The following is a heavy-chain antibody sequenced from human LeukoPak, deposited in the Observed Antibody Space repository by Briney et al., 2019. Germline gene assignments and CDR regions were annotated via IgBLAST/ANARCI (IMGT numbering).Heavy chain of an antibody. V-gene: IGHV3-48*03. Sequence: QPGGSLRLSCAASGFTFSSYEMNWVRQAPGKGLEWVSYISSSGSTIYCADSVKGRFTISRDNAKNSLYLQMNSLRAEDTAVYYCTLTYDADYWGQGTLVTVSS. CDR3: TLTYDADY. D-gene: IGHD3-22*01. J-gene: IGHJ4*02. CDR2: ISSSGSTI. CDR1: GFTFSSYE.